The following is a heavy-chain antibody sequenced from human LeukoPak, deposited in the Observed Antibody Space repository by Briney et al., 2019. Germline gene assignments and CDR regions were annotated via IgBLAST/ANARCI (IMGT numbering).Heavy chain of an antibody. CDR1: GDITHY. J-gene: IGHJ3*02. Sequence: SETLSLTCTVSGDITHYWGWIRQPPGKGLECIGSIYFSGSVYYNPSLRSRVTISLDTSKKQLSLKLNSVTAADTAVYYCARDNWNGSDAFDIWGQGTMVTVSS. CDR2: IYFSGSV. CDR3: ARDNWNGSDAFDI. D-gene: IGHD1-20*01. V-gene: IGHV4-39*07.